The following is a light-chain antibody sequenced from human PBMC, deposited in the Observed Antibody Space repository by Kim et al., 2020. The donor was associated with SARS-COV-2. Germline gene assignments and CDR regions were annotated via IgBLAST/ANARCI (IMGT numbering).Light chain of an antibody. CDR2: LNSDGSH. CDR1: SGHSSYA. V-gene: IGLV4-69*01. J-gene: IGLJ3*02. CDR3: QTWGTGSWL. Sequence: ASVKLTCTLSSGHSSYAIAWHQQQPGKGPRYLMRLNSDGSHTKGDGIPDRFSGSSSGTERYLTISSLQSEDEADYYCQTWGTGSWLFGGGTQLTVL.